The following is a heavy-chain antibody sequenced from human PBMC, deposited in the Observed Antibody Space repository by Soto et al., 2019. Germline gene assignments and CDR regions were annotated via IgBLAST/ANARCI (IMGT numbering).Heavy chain of an antibody. J-gene: IGHJ3*02. CDR3: ARQDYGDYGKTHPGDAFDI. V-gene: IGHV4-39*01. D-gene: IGHD4-17*01. CDR1: GGSISSSSYY. CDR2: IYYSGST. Sequence: SETLSLTCTVSGGSISSSSYYWGWIRQPPGKGLEWIGSIYYSGSTYYNPSLKSRVTISADTSKNQFALKLSYVTAADTAVYYCARQDYGDYGKTHPGDAFDIWGQGTMVTVSS.